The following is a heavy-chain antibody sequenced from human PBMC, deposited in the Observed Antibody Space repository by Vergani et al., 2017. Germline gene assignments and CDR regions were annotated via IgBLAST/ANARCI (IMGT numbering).Heavy chain of an antibody. J-gene: IGHJ6*03. V-gene: IGHV4-34*02. D-gene: IGHD6-13*01. CDR2: INNDGHT. Sequence: QVQLQQWGAGVVKPSGTLSLTCAVFGESFSSFYWSWIRQPPGKGLEWIGEINNDGHTNYNPSLESRVTVSRDTAKNQFSLKLSSVTAADTAVYYCARGAAAPFPWDVWGKGTTVTVSS. CDR1: GESFSSFY. CDR3: ARGAAAPFPWDV.